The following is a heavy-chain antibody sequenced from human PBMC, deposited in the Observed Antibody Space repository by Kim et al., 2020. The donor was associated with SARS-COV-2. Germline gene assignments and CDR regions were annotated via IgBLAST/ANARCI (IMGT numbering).Heavy chain of an antibody. D-gene: IGHD6-19*01. CDR3: ARAAWAVAGQGLDY. V-gene: IGHV3-30*07. Sequence: ADSVKGRFTVSRDNSKNTLYLQMNSLRAEDTAVYYCARAAWAVAGQGLDYWGQGTLVTVSS. J-gene: IGHJ4*02.